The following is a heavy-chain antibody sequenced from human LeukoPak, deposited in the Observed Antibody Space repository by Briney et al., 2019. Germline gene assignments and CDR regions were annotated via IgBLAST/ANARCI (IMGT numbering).Heavy chain of an antibody. CDR2: IYYSGST. J-gene: IGHJ4*02. V-gene: IGHV4-39*01. D-gene: IGHD1-26*01. Sequence: PSETLSLTCTVSGGSISSSSYYWGWIRQPPGKGLEWIGSIYYSGSTYYNPSLKSRVTISVDTSKNQFSLKLSSVTAADTAVYYCARRATEYPYYFDYWGQGTLVTVSS. CDR1: GGSISSSSYY. CDR3: ARRATEYPYYFDY.